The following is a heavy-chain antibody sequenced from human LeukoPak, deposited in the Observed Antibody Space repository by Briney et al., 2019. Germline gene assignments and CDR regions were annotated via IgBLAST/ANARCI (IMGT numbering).Heavy chain of an antibody. CDR3: ARRLKNWYFDL. Sequence: SETLSLTCTVSGGSISSYYWSWIRQPPGKGLEWIGYIYYSGSINYNPSLKSRVTISVDTSKNQFSLKLSSVTAADTAVYYCARRLKNWYFDLWGRGTLVTVSS. CDR1: GGSISSYY. D-gene: IGHD3-16*01. CDR2: IYYSGSI. J-gene: IGHJ2*01. V-gene: IGHV4-59*08.